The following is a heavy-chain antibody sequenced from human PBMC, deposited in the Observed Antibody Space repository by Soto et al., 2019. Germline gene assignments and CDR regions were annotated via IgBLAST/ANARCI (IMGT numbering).Heavy chain of an antibody. D-gene: IGHD2-8*02. CDR1: GGSISSGGYY. CDR2: INYNGRA. J-gene: IGHJ5*02. Sequence: SETLSLTCTVSGGSISSGGYYWGWVRQPPGKGLEWIGSINYNGRAYQNPSLKSRATISIDTSEKQFSLKLTSVTAADTAMYFCARLSGGRSVYFDPWGQGILVTVSS. CDR3: ARLSGGRSVYFDP. V-gene: IGHV4-39*01.